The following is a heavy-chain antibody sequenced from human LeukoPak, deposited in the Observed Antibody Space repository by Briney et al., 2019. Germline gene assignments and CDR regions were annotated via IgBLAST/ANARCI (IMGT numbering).Heavy chain of an antibody. Sequence: KTSETLSLTCTDSGGSISSYYWSWIRQPPGKGLEWIGYIYYSGSTSYNPSPKSRVTISVDTSKKQFSLKLSSVTAADTAFYYCARYIVSYPHDAFDISGQGTMVTVSS. CDR1: GGSISSYY. V-gene: IGHV4-59*01. CDR2: IYYSGST. J-gene: IGHJ3*02. D-gene: IGHD1-26*01. CDR3: ARYIVSYPHDAFDI.